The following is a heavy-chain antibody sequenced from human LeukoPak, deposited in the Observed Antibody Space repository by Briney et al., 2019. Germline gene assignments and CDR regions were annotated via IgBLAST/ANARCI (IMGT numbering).Heavy chain of an antibody. J-gene: IGHJ4*02. V-gene: IGHV1-46*01. Sequence: ASVKVSCKASGYTFTSYYMHWVRQAPGQGLEWMGIIKPSGGSTSYAQKFQGRVTMTRDTSTSTVYMELSSLRSEDTAVYYCARSRDYYDSSGLGQYFDYWGQGTLVTVSS. CDR3: ARSRDYYDSSGLGQYFDY. D-gene: IGHD3-22*01. CDR1: GYTFTSYY. CDR2: IKPSGGST.